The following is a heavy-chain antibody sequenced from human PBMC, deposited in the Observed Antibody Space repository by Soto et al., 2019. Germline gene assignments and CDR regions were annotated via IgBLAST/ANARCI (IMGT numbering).Heavy chain of an antibody. D-gene: IGHD5-18*01. J-gene: IGHJ5*02. V-gene: IGHV1-18*01. CDR1: GYTFTSYG. CDR3: VRDASSGYRGWWDP. CDR2: ISPYNGDT. Sequence: QVQLVQSGTEVKKPGASVMVSCKTSGYTFTSYGISWVRQAPGQGLEWMGLISPYNGDTIYARKFQGRVIVTADTATSPVYMEVRSLRSDATAVYYCVRDASSGYRGWWDPWGQGTLVTVAS.